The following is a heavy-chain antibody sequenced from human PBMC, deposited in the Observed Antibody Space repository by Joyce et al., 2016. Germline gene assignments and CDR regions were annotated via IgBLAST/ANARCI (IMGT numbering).Heavy chain of an antibody. D-gene: IGHD4-11*01. CDR1: GFICSSYS. CDR2: ISRDKTYI. CDR3: ARDVLTTVTKAYGY. J-gene: IGHJ4*02. V-gene: IGHV3-21*01. Sequence: EVQLVESGGGLVKPGEALRLSCTASGFICSSYSMTWVRQAPGKGLEWVSSISRDKTYIFHADSVQGRLTVSRDNARNSLDLQMNSLRAEDTGVYYCARDVLTTVTKAYGYCGQGALVGVSS.